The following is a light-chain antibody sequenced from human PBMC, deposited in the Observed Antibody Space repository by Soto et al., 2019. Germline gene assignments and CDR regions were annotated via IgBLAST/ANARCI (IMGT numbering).Light chain of an antibody. V-gene: IGLV2-14*03. CDR2: DVS. Sequence: QSALTQPASVSGSPGQSITISCTGTSSDVVGYNFVSWYQQHPGKAPKLMIHDVSDLPSGVPNRFSGSKSGNTASLTISGLQAEDEADYYCSSYTRISTVGLGGGTKLTVL. CDR1: SSDVVGYNF. J-gene: IGLJ2*01. CDR3: SSYTRISTVG.